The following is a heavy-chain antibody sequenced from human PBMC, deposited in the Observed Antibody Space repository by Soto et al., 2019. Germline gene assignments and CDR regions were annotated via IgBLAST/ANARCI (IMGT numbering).Heavy chain of an antibody. Sequence: SETLSLTCTVSGGSISSYYWSWIRQPPGKGLEWIGYIYYSGSTNYNPSLKSRVTISVDTSKNQFSLKLGSVTAAETAVYYCARRWGEPNSKTYDILTGYSNNWFDPWGQGTLVTVSS. CDR1: GGSISSYY. J-gene: IGHJ5*02. CDR3: ARRWGEPNSKTYDILTGYSNNWFDP. CDR2: IYYSGST. V-gene: IGHV4-59*01. D-gene: IGHD3-9*01.